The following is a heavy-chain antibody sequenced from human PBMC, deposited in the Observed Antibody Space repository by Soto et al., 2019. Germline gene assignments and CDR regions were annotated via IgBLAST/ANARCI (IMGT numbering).Heavy chain of an antibody. CDR2: IYYSGST. V-gene: IGHV4-59*12. D-gene: IGHD2-2*01. J-gene: IGHJ4*02. CDR1: GGSISSYY. CDR3: AREGKYQLQIFDY. Sequence: SETLSLTCTVSGGSISSYYWSWIRQPPGKGLEWIGYIYYSGSTNYNPSLKSRVTISVDTSKNQFSPKLSSVTAADTAVYYCAREGKYQLQIFDYWGQGTLVTVSS.